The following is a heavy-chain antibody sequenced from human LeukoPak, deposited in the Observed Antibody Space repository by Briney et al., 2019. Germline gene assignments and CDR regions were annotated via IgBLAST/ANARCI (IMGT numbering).Heavy chain of an antibody. CDR1: GGSFTDYF. D-gene: IGHD3-22*01. CDR3: ARGRIAKIVVVHSFHYGMDV. V-gene: IGHV4-34*01. CDR2: INDYTGNT. Sequence: SETLSLTCDVFGGSFTDYFWTWIRQSPGKGLEWIGEINDYTGNTNYNPSLNTRVSISLEKSKNQFSLELRSVTAADTAVYYCARGRIAKIVVVHSFHYGMDVWGQGTTVTVSS. J-gene: IGHJ6*02.